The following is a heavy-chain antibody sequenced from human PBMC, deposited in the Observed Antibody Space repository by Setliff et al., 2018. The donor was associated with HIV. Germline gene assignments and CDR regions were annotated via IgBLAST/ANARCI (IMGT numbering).Heavy chain of an antibody. J-gene: IGHJ4*02. CDR1: GGSISSTGYF. CDR3: ATVDGTRYLDY. V-gene: IGHV4-39*07. Sequence: SETLSLTCTVSGGSISSTGYFWGWIRQSPGKGLEWIGSIYYRGATYYNPSLTSRVTISQDTSKNQFSLELTPMTAADTAVYYCATVDGTRYLDYWGQGKLVTVSS. D-gene: IGHD1-1*01. CDR2: IYYRGAT.